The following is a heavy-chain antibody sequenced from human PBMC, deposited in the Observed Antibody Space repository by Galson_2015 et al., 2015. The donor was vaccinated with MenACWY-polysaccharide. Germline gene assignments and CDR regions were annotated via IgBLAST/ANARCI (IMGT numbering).Heavy chain of an antibody. CDR3: ARGLPLWSGFGWYFNL. Sequence: LTCAVYGGSFRGYYWSWIRQPPGTGLEWIGEINHSANTDYNPSLKSRVIISVDTSKDQFSLRLSSVSAADTAVYYCARGLPLWSGFGWYFNLWGPGTLVTVSS. CDR1: GGSFRGYY. D-gene: IGHD3-3*01. J-gene: IGHJ2*01. V-gene: IGHV4-34*01. CDR2: INHSANT.